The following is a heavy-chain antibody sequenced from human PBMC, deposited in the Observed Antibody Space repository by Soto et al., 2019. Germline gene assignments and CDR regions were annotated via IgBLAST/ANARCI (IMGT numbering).Heavy chain of an antibody. CDR3: ARDNWNGAYYGLDV. CDR2: MSGSGSSI. V-gene: IGHV3-23*01. J-gene: IGHJ6*02. Sequence: EAQLLESGGGLVQPGESLTLSCVASHFAFNIDAMTWVRQAPGKGLEWVSSMSGSGSSIYYADSGKGRFTITIDKSKKTLYLQMNSLRAEDTSVYWCARDNWNGAYYGLDVWGQGTTVTVS. D-gene: IGHD1-20*01. CDR1: HFAFNIDA.